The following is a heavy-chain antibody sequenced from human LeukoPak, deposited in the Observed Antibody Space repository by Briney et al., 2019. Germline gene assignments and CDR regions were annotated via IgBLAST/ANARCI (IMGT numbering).Heavy chain of an antibody. D-gene: IGHD1-1*01. CDR1: GGTFSSYA. CDR3: ARCNWNVPDYYYGMDV. CDR2: IIPILGIA. J-gene: IGHJ6*02. V-gene: IGHV1-69*04. Sequence: GSSVKVSCKASGGTFSSYAISWVRQAPGQGLEWMGRIIPILGIANYAQKFQGRVTITADKSTSTAYMELSSLRSEDTAVYYCARCNWNVPDYYYGMDVWGQGTTVTLSS.